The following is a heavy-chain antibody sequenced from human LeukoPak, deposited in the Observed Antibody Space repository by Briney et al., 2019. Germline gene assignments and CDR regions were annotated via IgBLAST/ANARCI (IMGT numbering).Heavy chain of an antibody. J-gene: IGHJ4*02. CDR3: AREGSMTARPFVSIDY. Sequence: SETLSLTCTVSGGSISTYYWSWIRQPAGKGLEWIGRIHTSGNTDYNPSLKSRVTMSVDTSKNQFSLKLSSVTAADTAVCYCAREGSMTARPFVSIDYWGQGTLVTISS. CDR2: IHTSGNT. CDR1: GGSISTYY. V-gene: IGHV4-4*07. D-gene: IGHD6-6*01.